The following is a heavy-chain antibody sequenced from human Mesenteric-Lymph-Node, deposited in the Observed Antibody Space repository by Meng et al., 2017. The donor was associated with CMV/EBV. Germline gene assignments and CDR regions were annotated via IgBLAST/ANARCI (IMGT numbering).Heavy chain of an antibody. CDR1: GGSFSGYY. Sequence: SETLSLTCAVYGGSFSGYYWSWIRQPPGKWLEWIGEINHSGSTNYNPSLKSRVTISVDTSKTQFSLKMTSVTAADTAVYYCRTLNWFDPWGQGTLVTVSS. J-gene: IGHJ5*02. CDR2: INHSGST. CDR3: RTLNWFDP. V-gene: IGHV4-34*01.